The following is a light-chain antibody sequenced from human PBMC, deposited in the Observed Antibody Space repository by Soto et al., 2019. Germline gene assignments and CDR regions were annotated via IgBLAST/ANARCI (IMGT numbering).Light chain of an antibody. CDR1: QSVSSD. V-gene: IGKV3-15*01. J-gene: IGKJ1*01. CDR2: GAS. CDR3: QQYGSSYRT. Sequence: EIVMTQSPATLSVSPGERATLSCRASQSVSSDLAWYQHKPGQAPRLLIYGASTRATGIPARFSGSGSGTEFTLTISRLEPEDFAVYYCQQYGSSYRTFGQGTKV.